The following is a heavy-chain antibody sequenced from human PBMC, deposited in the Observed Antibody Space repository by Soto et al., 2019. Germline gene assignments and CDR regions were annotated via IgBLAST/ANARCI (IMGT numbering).Heavy chain of an antibody. CDR1: GYTFTSYD. V-gene: IGHV1-8*01. J-gene: IGHJ5*02. CDR2: MNPNSGNT. D-gene: IGHD2-8*01. Sequence: ASVKVSCKASGYTFTSYDINWVRQATGQGLEWMGWMNPNSGNTGYAQKFQGRVTMTRNTSISTAYMELSSLRSEDTAVYYCARASNGQSITDIVLMVYSFDPWGQGTLVTVSS. CDR3: ARASNGQSITDIVLMVYSFDP.